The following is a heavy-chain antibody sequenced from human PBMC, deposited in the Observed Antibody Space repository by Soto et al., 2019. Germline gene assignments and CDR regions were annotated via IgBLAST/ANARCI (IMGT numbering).Heavy chain of an antibody. J-gene: IGHJ2*01. Sequence: QVHLEESGGGVVQPGRSLRLSCAASGFSFSTYGMHWVRQAPGKGLEWVAVISHDGGNEYYADSVKGRFTISRDSSKNTVYLQMNNVRAEDTAGYYCAKDPSSGYTRGDFDFWGLGTLVTVSS. CDR2: ISHDGGNE. CDR3: AKDPSSGYTRGDFDF. V-gene: IGHV3-30*18. D-gene: IGHD3-22*01. CDR1: GFSFSTYG.